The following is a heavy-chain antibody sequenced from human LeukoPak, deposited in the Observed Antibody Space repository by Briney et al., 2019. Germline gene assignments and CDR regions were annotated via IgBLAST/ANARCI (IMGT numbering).Heavy chain of an antibody. CDR2: INSDGSST. D-gene: IGHD6-19*01. V-gene: IGHV3-74*01. J-gene: IGHJ4*02. Sequence: GGSLRLSCAASGFTFSSYWMHWVRQAPGKGLVWVSRINSDGSSTSYADSVKGRFTISRDNAKNTLYLQMNSLRAEDTGVYYCARRVAVADNYFDYWGQGTLVTVSS. CDR1: GFTFSSYW. CDR3: ARRVAVADNYFDY.